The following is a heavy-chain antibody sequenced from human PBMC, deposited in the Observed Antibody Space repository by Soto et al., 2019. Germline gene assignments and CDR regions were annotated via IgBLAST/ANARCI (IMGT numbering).Heavy chain of an antibody. J-gene: IGHJ5*02. CDR2: IYPGDSDT. Sequence: GESLKISCKGSGYSFTSYWIGWVRQMPGKGLEWMGIIYPGDSDTRYSPSFQGQVTISADKSVSTAYLQWSSLKASDTAMYYCARGPTVVTPIHNWFDPWGQGXLVTVSS. V-gene: IGHV5-51*01. D-gene: IGHD2-21*02. CDR1: GYSFTSYW. CDR3: ARGPTVVTPIHNWFDP.